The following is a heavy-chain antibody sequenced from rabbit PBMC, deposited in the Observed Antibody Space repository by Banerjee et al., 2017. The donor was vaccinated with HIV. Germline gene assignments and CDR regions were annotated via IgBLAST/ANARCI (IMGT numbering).Heavy chain of an antibody. D-gene: IGHD8-1*01. J-gene: IGHJ4*01. Sequence: QSLEESGGDLVKPGASLTLTCTASGLSFSGNYHMCWVRQAPGKGLEWIACIWTGSGTIYYASWAKGRFTISKTSSTTVTLQMTSLTAADTATYFCARGMSGAGGGYTTYFNLWGQGTLVTVS. CDR2: IWTGSGTI. CDR1: GLSFSGNYH. V-gene: IGHV1S40*01. CDR3: ARGMSGAGGGYTTYFNL.